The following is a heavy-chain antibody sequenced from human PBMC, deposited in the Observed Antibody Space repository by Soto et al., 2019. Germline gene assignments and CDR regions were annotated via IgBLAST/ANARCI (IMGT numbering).Heavy chain of an antibody. CDR2: IYYSGST. D-gene: IGHD2-8*01. J-gene: IGHJ6*03. CDR1: GGSISSGGYY. V-gene: IGHV4-61*08. Sequence: SETLSLTCTVSGGSISSGGYYWSWIRQHPGKGLEWIGYIYYSGSTNYNPSLKSRVTISVDTSKNQFSLKLSSVTAADTAVYYCARHPGVEGYYSYMDVCGKGTTVTVSS. CDR3: ARHPGVEGYYSYMDV.